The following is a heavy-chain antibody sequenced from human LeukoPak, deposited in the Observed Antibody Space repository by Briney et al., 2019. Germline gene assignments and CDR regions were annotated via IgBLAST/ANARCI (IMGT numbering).Heavy chain of an antibody. CDR2: ISAYNGNT. CDR1: GYTFTSYG. V-gene: IGHV1-18*01. J-gene: IGHJ6*03. CDR3: ARTASYYMDV. Sequence: ASVNVSCKASGYTFTSYGISWVRQAPGHGLEWMGWISAYNGNTNYAQKLQGRVTMTTDTSTSTAYMELRSLSSDDTAVYYCARTASYYMDVWGKGTTVTGSS.